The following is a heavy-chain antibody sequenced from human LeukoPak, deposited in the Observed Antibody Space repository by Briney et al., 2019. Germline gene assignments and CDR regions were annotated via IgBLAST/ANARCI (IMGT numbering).Heavy chain of an antibody. V-gene: IGHV3-30*04. CDR2: ISYDGSNK. D-gene: IGHD3-22*01. Sequence: GGSLRLSCAASGFTFSSYAMHWVRQAPGKGLEWVAVISYDGSNKYYADSVKGRFTISRDNSKNTLYLQMNSLRAEDAAVYYCARDPNLYYYDSSGPLDYWGQGTLVTVSS. CDR1: GFTFSSYA. CDR3: ARDPNLYYYDSSGPLDY. J-gene: IGHJ4*02.